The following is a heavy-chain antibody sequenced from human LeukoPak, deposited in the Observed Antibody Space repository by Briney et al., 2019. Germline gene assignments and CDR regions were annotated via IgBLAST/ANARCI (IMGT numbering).Heavy chain of an antibody. CDR2: IIPILGIA. CDR3: ARVFQYCSSTSCPDAFDI. D-gene: IGHD2-2*01. Sequence: SVKVSCKASGGTFSSYAISWVRQAPGQGLEWMGRIIPILGIANYAQKFQGRVTITADKSTSTAYMELSSLRSEDTAVYYCARVFQYCSSTSCPDAFDIWGQGTMVTVSS. V-gene: IGHV1-69*04. CDR1: GGTFSSYA. J-gene: IGHJ3*02.